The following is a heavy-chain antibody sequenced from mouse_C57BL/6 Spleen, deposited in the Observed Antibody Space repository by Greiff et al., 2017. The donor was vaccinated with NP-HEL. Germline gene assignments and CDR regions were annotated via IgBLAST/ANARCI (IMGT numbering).Heavy chain of an antibody. J-gene: IGHJ2*01. Sequence: VKLMESGPGLVAPSQSLSITCTVSGFSLTSYAISWVRQPPGKGLEWLGVIWTGGGTNYNSALKSRLSISKDNSKSQVFLKMNSLQTDDTARYYCASYDYDGGYYFDYWGQGTTLTVSS. CDR3: ASYDYDGGYYFDY. CDR1: GFSLTSYA. CDR2: IWTGGGT. D-gene: IGHD2-4*01. V-gene: IGHV2-9-1*01.